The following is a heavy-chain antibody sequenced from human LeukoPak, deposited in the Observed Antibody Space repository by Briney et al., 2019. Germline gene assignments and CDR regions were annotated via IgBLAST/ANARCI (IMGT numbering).Heavy chain of an antibody. V-gene: IGHV4-34*01. CDR1: GGSFSGYY. J-gene: IGHJ2*01. CDR3: ARSPTGTYWYFDL. Sequence: SETLSLTCAVYGGSFSGYYWSWIRQPPGKGLEWIGEINHSGSTNYNPSLKSRVTISVDTSKNQFSLKLSSVTAADTAVYYCARSPTGTYWYFDLWGRGTLVTVSS. CDR2: INHSGST. D-gene: IGHD1-1*01.